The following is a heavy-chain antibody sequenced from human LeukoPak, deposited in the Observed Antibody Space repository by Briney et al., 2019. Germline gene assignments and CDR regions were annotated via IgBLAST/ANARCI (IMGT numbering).Heavy chain of an antibody. J-gene: IGHJ5*02. Sequence: ASVKVSCKASGYTFTAHYMHWVRQAPGQGLEWMGRLNPNNGDTTYAQKFQGRVTMTRDTSISTAYMELSSLRSDDTAVYYCAREGRNWFDPWGQGTLVTVSS. CDR2: LNPNNGDT. CDR1: GYTFTAHY. V-gene: IGHV1-2*06. CDR3: AREGRNWFDP.